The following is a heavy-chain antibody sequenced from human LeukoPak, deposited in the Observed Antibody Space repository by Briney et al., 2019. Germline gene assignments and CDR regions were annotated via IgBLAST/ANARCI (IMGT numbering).Heavy chain of an antibody. Sequence: SETLSLTCTVSGGSISSYYWSWIRQPPGKGLEWIGYIYYSGSTNYNPSLKSRVTISVDTSKKQFSLKLSSVTAADTAVYYCARSKDILTGYCFDYWGLGTLVTVSS. CDR2: IYYSGST. D-gene: IGHD3-9*01. V-gene: IGHV4-59*01. CDR1: GGSISSYY. J-gene: IGHJ4*02. CDR3: ARSKDILTGYCFDY.